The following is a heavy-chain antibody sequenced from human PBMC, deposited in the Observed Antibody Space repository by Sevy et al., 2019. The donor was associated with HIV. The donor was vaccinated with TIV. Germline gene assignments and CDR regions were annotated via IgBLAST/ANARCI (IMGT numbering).Heavy chain of an antibody. CDR3: ARTRDYYDSSGYGY. V-gene: IGHV4-39*01. J-gene: IGHJ4*02. Sequence: SETLSLTCTVSGGSISSSSYYWGWIRQPPGKGLEWIGSIYYSGSTYYNPSLKSRVTISVDTSKNQFSLKLSSVTAAETAVYYWARTRDYYDSSGYGYWGQGTLVTVSS. CDR1: GGSISSSSYY. CDR2: IYYSGST. D-gene: IGHD3-22*01.